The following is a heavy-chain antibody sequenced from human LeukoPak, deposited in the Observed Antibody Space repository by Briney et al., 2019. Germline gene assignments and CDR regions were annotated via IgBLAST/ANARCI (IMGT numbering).Heavy chain of an antibody. CDR1: GGSISSYY. CDR3: AGGRYGGLFDY. V-gene: IGHV4-59*01. D-gene: IGHD6-19*01. CDR2: IYYSGST. J-gene: IGHJ4*02. Sequence: PSETLSLTCTVSGGSISSYYWSWIRQPPGKGLEWIGYIYYSGSTNYNPSLKSRVTISVDTSKNQCSLKLSSVTAADTAVYYCAGGRYGGLFDYWGQGTLVTVSS.